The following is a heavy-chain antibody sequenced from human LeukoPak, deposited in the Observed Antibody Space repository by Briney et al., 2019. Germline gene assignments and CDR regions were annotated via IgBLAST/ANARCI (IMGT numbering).Heavy chain of an antibody. D-gene: IGHD3-10*01. Sequence: SETLSLTCTVSGGSISNYYWSWIRQPPGKGLEWIGYIYYSGSTNYNPSLKSRVTISVDTSKNQFSLKLSSVTAADTAVYYCARHRGSWFGEFDYWGQGTLVTVSS. V-gene: IGHV4-59*01. CDR2: IYYSGST. CDR1: GGSISNYY. J-gene: IGHJ4*02. CDR3: ARHRGSWFGEFDY.